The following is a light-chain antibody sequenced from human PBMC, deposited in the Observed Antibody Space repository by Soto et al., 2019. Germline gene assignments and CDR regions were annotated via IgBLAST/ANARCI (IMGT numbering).Light chain of an antibody. CDR2: AAS. CDR1: LTIRNF. J-gene: IGKJ1*01. Sequence: IQMTQSPTSLSASVGDAVTITCRASLTIRNFLNWYQHKPGRAPKLLIYAASTLQSGVPLRFSGSGSGTEFPLTISSLQPEDFATYYCQQSYNMPPTFGQGTKVEI. CDR3: QQSYNMPPT. V-gene: IGKV1-39*01.